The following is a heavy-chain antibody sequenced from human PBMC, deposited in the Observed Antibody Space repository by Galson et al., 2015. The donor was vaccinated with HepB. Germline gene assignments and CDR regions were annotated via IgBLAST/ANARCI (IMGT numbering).Heavy chain of an antibody. CDR1: GFTFNTYG. J-gene: IGHJ6*03. CDR2: ISYDGSNK. CDR3: AKSTNFRSGSLYYYYYMDV. Sequence: SLRLSCAASGFTFNTYGMHWVRQARGKGLEWVAVISYDGSNKYHADSVKGRFTISRDNSKNTLYLQMNSLRSEDTAVYYCAKSTNFRSGSLYYYYYMDVWGKGTTVTVSS. V-gene: IGHV3-30*18. D-gene: IGHD2-8*01.